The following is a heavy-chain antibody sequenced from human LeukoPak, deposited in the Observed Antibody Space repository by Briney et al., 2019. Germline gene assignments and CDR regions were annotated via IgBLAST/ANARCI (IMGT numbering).Heavy chain of an antibody. CDR2: INHSGST. J-gene: IGHJ4*02. CDR3: ATNSSTYYFDY. D-gene: IGHD6-13*01. V-gene: IGHV4-34*01. CDR1: GDSISSHY. Sequence: SETLSLTCTASGDSISSHYWSWIRQPPGKGLEWIGEINHSGSTNYNPSLKSRVTISVDTSKNQFSLKLSSVTAADTAVYYCATNSSTYYFDYWGQGTLVTVSS.